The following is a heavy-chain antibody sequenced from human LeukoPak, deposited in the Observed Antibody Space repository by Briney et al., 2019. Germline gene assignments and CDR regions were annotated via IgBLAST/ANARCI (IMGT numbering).Heavy chain of an antibody. V-gene: IGHV4-34*01. CDR3: ARIAVAGQHWYFDL. J-gene: IGHJ2*01. CDR1: GGSFSGYY. D-gene: IGHD6-19*01. Sequence: SETLSLTCAVYGGSFSGYYWSWIRQPPGKGLEWIGEINHSRSTNYNPSLKSRVTISVDTSKNQFSLKLSSVTAADTAVYYCARIAVAGQHWYFDLWGRGTLVTVSS. CDR2: INHSRST.